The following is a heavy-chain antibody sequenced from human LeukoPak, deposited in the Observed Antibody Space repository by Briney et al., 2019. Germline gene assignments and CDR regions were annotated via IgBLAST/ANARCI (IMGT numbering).Heavy chain of an antibody. V-gene: IGHV3-30-3*01. D-gene: IGHD3-22*01. J-gene: IGHJ4*02. Sequence: GRSLRLSCAASGFTFSIYAMHWVRQAPGKGLEWVAGIPYDGSSKYYADSVKGRFTISRDNAKNSLYLQMNSLRDEDTAVYYCARDHYDTSGFSTYYFDYWGQGTLVTVSS. CDR1: GFTFSIYA. CDR2: IPYDGSSK. CDR3: ARDHYDTSGFSTYYFDY.